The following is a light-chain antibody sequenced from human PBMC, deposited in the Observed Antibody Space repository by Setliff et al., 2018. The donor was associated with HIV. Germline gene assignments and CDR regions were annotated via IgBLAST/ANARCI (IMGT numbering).Light chain of an antibody. Sequence: QSVLTQTASVSGSPGQSITISCTGTSSDVGGYNHVSWYQQHPGQAPKLMIYDVTTRPSGVSSRFSGSKSGNAASLTISGLQAEDEADYYCNSYSTSSTPLYVFGTGTKVTVL. CDR1: SSDVGGYNH. V-gene: IGLV2-14*03. CDR2: DVT. J-gene: IGLJ1*01. CDR3: NSYSTSSTPLYV.